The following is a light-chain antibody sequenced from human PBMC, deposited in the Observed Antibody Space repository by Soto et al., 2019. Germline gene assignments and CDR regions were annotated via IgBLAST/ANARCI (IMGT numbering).Light chain of an antibody. J-gene: IGKJ3*01. CDR3: QQLNTFPHFFT. Sequence: DIQLTQSPSFLSASVGDRVTITCRASQGIRSYLAWYQQRPGKAPELLIYGASTLRPGGASRFSGSGSGTEFTLTISSLQPEDFATYFCQQLNTFPHFFTFGPGTKVDIK. V-gene: IGKV1-9*01. CDR2: GAS. CDR1: QGIRSY.